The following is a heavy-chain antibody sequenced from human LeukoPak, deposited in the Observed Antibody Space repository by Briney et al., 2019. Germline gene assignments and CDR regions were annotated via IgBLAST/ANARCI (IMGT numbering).Heavy chain of an antibody. CDR2: IWYDGSNK. D-gene: IGHD1-26*01. J-gene: IGHJ4*02. CDR1: GFTFSTCG. CDR3: ARQSGSSFDY. Sequence: QPGRSLRLSCAASGFTFSTCGMHWVRQAPGKGLEWVTIIWYDGSNKYYADSVKGRFTISRDNSKNTLYLQMNSLRAEDTAVYYCARQSGSSFDYWGQGTLVTVSS. V-gene: IGHV3-33*01.